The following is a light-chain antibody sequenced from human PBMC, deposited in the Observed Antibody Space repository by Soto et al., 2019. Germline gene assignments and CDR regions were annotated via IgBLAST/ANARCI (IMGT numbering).Light chain of an antibody. CDR3: VSYTASASHV. V-gene: IGLV2-14*01. J-gene: IGLJ1*01. CDR1: SSDVGGYIY. Sequence: QSVLAQPASVSGSPGQSITISCTGTSSDVGGYIYVSWYQQHPGKAPKLMVFDVNNRPSGVSNRFSGSKSGNTASLTISHLQAEDDADYYCVSYTASASHVFGTGTKVTVL. CDR2: DVN.